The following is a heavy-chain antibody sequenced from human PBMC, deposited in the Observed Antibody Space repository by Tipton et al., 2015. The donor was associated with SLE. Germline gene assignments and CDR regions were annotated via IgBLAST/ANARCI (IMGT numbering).Heavy chain of an antibody. J-gene: IGHJ4*02. CDR3: ARANCSGGSCYSDY. CDR2: INHSGST. CDR1: GGSFSGYY. V-gene: IGHV4-34*01. D-gene: IGHD2-15*01. Sequence: TLSLTCAVYGGSFSGYYWIWIRQPPGKGLEWIGEINHSGSTNYNPSLKSRVTISVDTSKNQFSLKLSSVTAADTAVYYCARANCSGGSCYSDYWGQGTLVTVSS.